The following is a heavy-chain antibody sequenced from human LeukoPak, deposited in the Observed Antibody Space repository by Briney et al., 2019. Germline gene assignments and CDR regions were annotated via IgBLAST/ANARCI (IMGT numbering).Heavy chain of an antibody. V-gene: IGHV4-59*01. CDR2: VYYSGTT. CDR1: GGSISSYY. J-gene: IGHJ4*02. CDR3: ARQGYGSGYYYFDY. D-gene: IGHD6-19*01. Sequence: ETLSLTCTVSGGSISSYYWSWIRQPPGKGLEWIGYVYYSGTTNYNSSLKSRVTISVDTSKNQFSLKLSSVTAADTAVYYCARQGYGSGYYYFDYWGQGTLVTVSS.